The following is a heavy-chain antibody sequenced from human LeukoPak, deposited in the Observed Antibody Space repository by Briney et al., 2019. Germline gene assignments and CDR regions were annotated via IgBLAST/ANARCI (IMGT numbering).Heavy chain of an antibody. V-gene: IGHV4-59*01. CDR3: ARLSGYYSYLFDY. D-gene: IGHD3-22*01. CDR2: IYYSGST. Sequence: SETLSLTCTVSGGSISSYYWSWIWQPPGKGLEWIGYIYYSGSTNYNPSLKSRVTISVDTSKNQFSLKLSSVTAADTAVYYCARLSGYYSYLFDYWGQGTLVTVSS. J-gene: IGHJ4*02. CDR1: GGSISSYY.